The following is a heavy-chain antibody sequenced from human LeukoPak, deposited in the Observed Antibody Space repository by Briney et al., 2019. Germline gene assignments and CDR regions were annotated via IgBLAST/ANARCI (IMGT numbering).Heavy chain of an antibody. D-gene: IGHD6-13*01. CDR2: INPSGGST. CDR1: GYTFTSYY. V-gene: IGHV1-46*01. CDR3: ASGQQLAIYYYYGMDV. J-gene: IGHJ6*02. Sequence: GASVKVSCKASGYTFTSYYMHWVRQAPGQGLEWMGIINPSGGSTSYAQKFQGRVTMTRDTSTSTVYMELSSLRSEDTAVYYCASGQQLAIYYYYGMDVWGQRTTVTVSS.